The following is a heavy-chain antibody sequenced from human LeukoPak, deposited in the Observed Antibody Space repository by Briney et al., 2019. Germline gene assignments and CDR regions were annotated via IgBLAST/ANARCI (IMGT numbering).Heavy chain of an antibody. CDR1: GYTFTSSA. D-gene: IGHD6-13*01. Sequence: ASVKVSCKASGYTFTSSAITWVRQAPGQGPEWMAWISAYNGDTRCAQTLQGRVTMTTDTSTSTAYMELRSLRSDDTAVYYCARFSLGAAAAGFDPWGQGTLVTVSS. CDR3: ARFSLGAAAAGFDP. V-gene: IGHV1-18*01. J-gene: IGHJ5*02. CDR2: ISAYNGDT.